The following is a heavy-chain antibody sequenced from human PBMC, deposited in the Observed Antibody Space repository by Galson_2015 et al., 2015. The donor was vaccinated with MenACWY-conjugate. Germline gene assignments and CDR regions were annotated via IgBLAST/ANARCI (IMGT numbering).Heavy chain of an antibody. CDR3: TRVGGYDRPGGDY. Sequence: SLRLSCAASGFTFGSYWMHWVRQAPGKGLAWVSRINSDGSIGTYADSVKGRFTISRDNAKNTLYLQMDSLRADDTAVYYCTRVGGYDRPGGDYWGQGTLVTVSS. J-gene: IGHJ4*02. D-gene: IGHD5-12*01. CDR2: INSDGSIG. CDR1: GFTFGSYW. V-gene: IGHV3-74*01.